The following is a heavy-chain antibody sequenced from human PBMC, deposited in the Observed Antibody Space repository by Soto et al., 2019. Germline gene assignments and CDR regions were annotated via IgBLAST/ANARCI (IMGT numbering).Heavy chain of an antibody. Sequence: SETLSLTCTVSGGSISSGGYYWSWIRPHPGKGLEWIGYIYYSGSTYYNPSLKSRVTISVDTSKNQFSLKLSSVTAADTAVYYCARYGSGSTSRVSPVDYWGQGTLVTVSS. D-gene: IGHD3-10*01. CDR3: ARYGSGSTSRVSPVDY. V-gene: IGHV4-31*03. CDR2: IYYSGST. CDR1: GGSISSGGYY. J-gene: IGHJ4*02.